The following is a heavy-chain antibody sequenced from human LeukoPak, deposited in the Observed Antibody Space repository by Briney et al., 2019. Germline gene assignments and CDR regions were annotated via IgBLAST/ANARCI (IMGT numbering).Heavy chain of an antibody. CDR2: IIPIFGTA. CDR1: GGTFSSYA. D-gene: IGHD3-3*01. J-gene: IGHJ1*01. Sequence: GASVKVSCKASGGTFSSYAISWVRQAPGQGLEWMGGIIPIFGTANYAQKFQGRVTVTADESTSTAYMELSSLRSEDTAVYYCARVERPYYDFWSGYSQHWGQGTLVTVSS. CDR3: ARVERPYYDFWSGYSQH. V-gene: IGHV1-69*13.